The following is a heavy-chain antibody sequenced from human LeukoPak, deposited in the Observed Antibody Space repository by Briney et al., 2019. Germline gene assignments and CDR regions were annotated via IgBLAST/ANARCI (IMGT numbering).Heavy chain of an antibody. CDR3: AREMTYYYDSSGEFGAFDI. V-gene: IGHV1-2*02. D-gene: IGHD3-22*01. CDR2: INPNSGGT. Sequence: ASVKVSCKASGYTFTGYYMHWVRQAPGQGLEWMGWINPNSGGTNYVQKFQGRVTMTRDTSISTAYMELSRLRSEDTAVYYCAREMTYYYDSSGEFGAFDIWGQGTMVTVSS. J-gene: IGHJ3*02. CDR1: GYTFTGYY.